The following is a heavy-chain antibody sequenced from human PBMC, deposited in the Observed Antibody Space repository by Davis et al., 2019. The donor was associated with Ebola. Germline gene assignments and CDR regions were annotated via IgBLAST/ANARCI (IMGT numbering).Heavy chain of an antibody. Sequence: GESLKISCVASGFTLSSYGMHWVRRAPGQGLEWVAFIRYDGSTKYYADSVKDRFTISRDNAKNSLYLQVNSLIAEDTAVYYCARGPKGWEYYYYGMDVWGKGTTVTVSS. CDR2: IRYDGSTK. CDR1: GFTLSSYG. CDR3: ARGPKGWEYYYYGMDV. J-gene: IGHJ6*04. V-gene: IGHV3-30*02. D-gene: IGHD6-19*01.